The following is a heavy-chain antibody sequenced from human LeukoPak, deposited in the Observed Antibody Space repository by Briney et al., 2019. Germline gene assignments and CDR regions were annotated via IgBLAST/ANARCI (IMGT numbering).Heavy chain of an antibody. CDR1: GFTFSRYA. J-gene: IGHJ6*02. D-gene: IGHD3-22*01. CDR3: ARDLGYYDSSGYYYYYDMDV. Sequence: GGSLRLSCAAAGFTFSRYAMRWVRQAADKGMEWGAVISYDGSNKYYADSVKGRFTISRDNSKNTLYLQMNSLRAEDTAVYYCARDLGYYDSSGYYYYYDMDVWGQGTTVTVSS. CDR2: ISYDGSNK. V-gene: IGHV3-30*04.